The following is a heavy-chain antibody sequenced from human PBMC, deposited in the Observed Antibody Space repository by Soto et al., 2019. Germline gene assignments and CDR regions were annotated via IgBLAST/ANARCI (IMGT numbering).Heavy chain of an antibody. V-gene: IGHV1-69*13. Sequence: ASVKVSCKASGGTFSSYAISWVRQAPGQGLEWMGGIIPIFGTANYAQKFQGRVTITADESTSTAYMELSSLRSEDTAVYYCASYQGITTFRVVLQVMDVWGQGTRVTVSS. CDR1: GGTFSSYA. D-gene: IGHD3-3*01. CDR3: ASYQGITTFRVVLQVMDV. CDR2: IIPIFGTA. J-gene: IGHJ6*02.